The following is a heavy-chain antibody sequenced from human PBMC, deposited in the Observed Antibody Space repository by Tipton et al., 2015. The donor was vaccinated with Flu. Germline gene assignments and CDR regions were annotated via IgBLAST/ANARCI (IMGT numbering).Heavy chain of an antibody. CDR2: IYYSGST. CDR3: ARLSMVQGDLDY. D-gene: IGHD3-10*01. Sequence: LRLSCTVSGGSISSYYWSWIRQPPGKGLEWIGYIYYSGSTNYNPFLKSRVTISVDTSKNQFSLKLSSVTAADTAVYYCARLSMVQGDLDYWGQGTLVTVSS. J-gene: IGHJ4*02. V-gene: IGHV4-59*08. CDR1: GGSISSYY.